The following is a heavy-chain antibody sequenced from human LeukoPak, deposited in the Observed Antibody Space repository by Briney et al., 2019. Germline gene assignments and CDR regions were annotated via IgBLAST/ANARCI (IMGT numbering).Heavy chain of an antibody. V-gene: IGHV3-74*01. D-gene: IGHD3-22*01. CDR3: ARAPSEIGGYYPEYFRH. Sequence: GGSLRLSCAASGFTFSTHWMHWVRQAPGKGLVWVSRIKSDGGTNYADSVKGRFTISRDNAKKTVSLQMNSLRPEDTGVYYCARAPSEIGGYYPEYFRHWGQGTLVTVSS. J-gene: IGHJ1*01. CDR2: IKSDGGT. CDR1: GFTFSTHW.